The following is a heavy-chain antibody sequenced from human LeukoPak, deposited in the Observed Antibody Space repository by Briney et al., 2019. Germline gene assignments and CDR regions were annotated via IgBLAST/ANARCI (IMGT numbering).Heavy chain of an antibody. CDR2: ISGSGGST. CDR1: GFTFSSYA. J-gene: IGHJ6*03. D-gene: IGHD2-8*02. V-gene: IGHV3-23*01. Sequence: GGSLRLSCAASGFTFSSYAMSWVRQAPGKGLEWVSAISGSGGSTYYADSVKGRFTISRDNAKNSLYLQMNSLRAEDTAVYYCARGSGLGYYYMDVRGKGTTVTVSS. CDR3: ARGSGLGYYYMDV.